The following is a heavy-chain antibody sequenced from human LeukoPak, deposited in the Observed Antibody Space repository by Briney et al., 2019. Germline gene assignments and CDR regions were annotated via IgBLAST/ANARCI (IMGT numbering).Heavy chain of an antibody. CDR2: IYYSGST. Sequence: SETLSLTCTVSGGSVSSGSYYWSWIRQPTGKGLEWIGYIYYSGSTNYNPSLKSRVTISVDTSKNQFSLKLSSVTAADTAVYYCARVVTIFGVVISWFDPWGQGTLVTVSS. CDR3: ARVVTIFGVVISWFDP. CDR1: GGSVSSGSYY. J-gene: IGHJ5*02. V-gene: IGHV4-61*01. D-gene: IGHD3-3*01.